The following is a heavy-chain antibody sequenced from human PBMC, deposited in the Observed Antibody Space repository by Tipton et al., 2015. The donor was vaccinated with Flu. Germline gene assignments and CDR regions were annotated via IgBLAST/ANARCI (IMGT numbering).Heavy chain of an antibody. V-gene: IGHV4-39*01. D-gene: IGHD2-2*01. CDR2: IYYSGST. Sequence: TLSLTCTVSGGSISSSSYYWGWIRQPPGKGLEWIGSIYYSGSTYYNPSLKSRVTISVDTSKNQFSLKLSSVTAADTAVYYCASYCSSTSRSDAFDIWGQGTMVTVSS. CDR3: ASYCSSTSRSDAFDI. CDR1: GGSISSSSYY. J-gene: IGHJ3*02.